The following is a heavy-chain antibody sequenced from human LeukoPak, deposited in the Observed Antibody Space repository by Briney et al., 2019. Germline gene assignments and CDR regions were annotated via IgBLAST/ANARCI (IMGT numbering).Heavy chain of an antibody. CDR2: IKSKTDGGTT. CDR1: GFTFSNAW. J-gene: IGHJ4*02. D-gene: IGHD3-22*01. CDR3: TSSNYDSSGYYSY. V-gene: IGHV3-15*01. Sequence: PGGSLRLSCAASGFTFSNAWMSWVRQAPGKGLEWVGRIKSKTDGGTTDYAAPVKGRFIISRDGSKNTLYLQMNSLKTEDTAVYYCTSSNYDSSGYYSYWGQGTLVTVSS.